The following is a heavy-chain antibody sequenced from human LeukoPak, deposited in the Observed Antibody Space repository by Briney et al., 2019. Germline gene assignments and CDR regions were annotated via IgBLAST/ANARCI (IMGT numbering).Heavy chain of an antibody. CDR1: GFTFSSYE. D-gene: IGHD2-15*01. CDR2: ISSSGSTI. CDR3: ARWWTDLDY. Sequence: PGGSLRLSCAASGFTFSSYEMNWVRQAPGKGLEWVSYISSSGSTIYYADSVKGRFTISRDNAKNSLYLQMNSLRAEDTAVYYCARWWTDLDYWGQGTLVTVSS. V-gene: IGHV3-48*03. J-gene: IGHJ4*02.